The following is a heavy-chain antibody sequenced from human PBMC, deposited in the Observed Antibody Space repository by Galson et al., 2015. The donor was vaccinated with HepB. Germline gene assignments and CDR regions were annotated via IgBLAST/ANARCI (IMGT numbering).Heavy chain of an antibody. V-gene: IGHV3-23*01. J-gene: IGHJ4*02. CDR2: ISGSGGST. D-gene: IGHD3-10*01. CDR1: GFTFSSYA. CDR3: AKGRPLYGSGSYYFDY. Sequence: SLRLSCAASGFTFSSYAMSWVRQAPGKGLEWVSAISGSGGSTYYADSVKGRFTISRDNSKNTLYLQMNSLRAEDTAVYYCAKGRPLYGSGSYYFDYWGQGTLVTVSS.